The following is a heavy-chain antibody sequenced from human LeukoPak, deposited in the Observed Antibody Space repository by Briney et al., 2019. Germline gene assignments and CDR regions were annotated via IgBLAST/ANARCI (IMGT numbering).Heavy chain of an antibody. Sequence: GGSLRLSCAASGFTFNSHAMHWVRQAPGKGLEWVAFVSWDGKIFSYADLVKGRFTISRDNSRNTLYLHMNSLRTDDTAIYFCARDLSRTYTVDYWGQGTLVTVSS. CDR3: ARDLSRTYTVDY. V-gene: IGHV3-30*04. D-gene: IGHD3-16*01. J-gene: IGHJ4*02. CDR2: VSWDGKIF. CDR1: GFTFNSHA.